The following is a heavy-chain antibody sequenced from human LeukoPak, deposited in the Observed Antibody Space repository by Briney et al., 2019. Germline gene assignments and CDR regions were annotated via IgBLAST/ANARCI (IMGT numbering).Heavy chain of an antibody. CDR1: GFTFSSYS. CDR2: ISSSSSYI. CDR3: ARAGVAEEYYYYYMDV. J-gene: IGHJ6*03. D-gene: IGHD3-3*01. Sequence: PGGSLRLSCAASGFTFSSYSMNWVRQAPGKGLEWVSSISSSSSYIYYADSVKGRFTISRDNAKNSLYLQMNSLRAEDTAVYYCARAGVAEEYYYYYMDVWGKGTTVTVSS. V-gene: IGHV3-21*01.